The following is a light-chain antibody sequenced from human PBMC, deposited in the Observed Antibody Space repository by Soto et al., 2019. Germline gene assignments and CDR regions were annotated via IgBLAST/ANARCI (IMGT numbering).Light chain of an antibody. Sequence: IVLTQSPATLSLSPGEGATLSCRASQSIFSPYLAWYQQIPGKAPRLLIYSTSTRATVVPDRFSGSGSGTDFTLTIRRLEPGDFAVYYCQHFGNSQYTFGQGTKLEIK. V-gene: IGKV3-20*01. CDR3: QHFGNSQYT. CDR2: STS. J-gene: IGKJ2*01. CDR1: QSIFSPY.